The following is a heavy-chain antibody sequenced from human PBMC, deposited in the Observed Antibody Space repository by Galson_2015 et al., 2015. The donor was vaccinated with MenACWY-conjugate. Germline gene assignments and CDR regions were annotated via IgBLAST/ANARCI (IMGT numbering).Heavy chain of an antibody. V-gene: IGHV1-2*06. CDR2: LTPHSGDT. CDR1: GYTFTGFY. D-gene: IGHD2-2*01. Sequence: SVKVSCKASGYTFTGFYLHWVRVAPGQGLEWMGRLTPHSGDTEYAQKFQDRVTMTRDMSISTAYLELSSLRFDDTAIYYCARGYAGGHMDVWGEGTLVTVSS. CDR3: ARGYAGGHMDV. J-gene: IGHJ3*01.